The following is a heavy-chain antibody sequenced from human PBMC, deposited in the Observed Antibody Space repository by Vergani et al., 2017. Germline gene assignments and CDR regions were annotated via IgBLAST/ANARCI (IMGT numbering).Heavy chain of an antibody. Sequence: QVQLQESGPGLVKPSETLSLTCTVSGYSISSGYYWGWIRQPPGKGLEWIGSINHSGSTYYNPSLKSRVTISVDTSKNQFSLKLSSVTAADTAVYYCARALHYDSSGYPPASYFDYWGQGTLVTVSS. CDR3: ARALHYDSSGYPPASYFDY. J-gene: IGHJ4*02. CDR2: INHSGST. CDR1: GYSISSGYY. V-gene: IGHV4-38-2*02. D-gene: IGHD3-22*01.